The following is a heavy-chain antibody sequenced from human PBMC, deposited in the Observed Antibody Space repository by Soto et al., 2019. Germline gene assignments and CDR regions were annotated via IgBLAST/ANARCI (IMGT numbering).Heavy chain of an antibody. V-gene: IGHV1-8*01. CDR2: MHPNSGNT. Sequence: QVQLVQSGAEVKKPGASVKVSCKASGYTFTSYDINWVRQATGQGLEWMGWMHPNSGNTGYAQKFQGRVTMTRNTSISTAYMELSSLRSEDTAVYYCARERGKRDYDFWSGYYKYYYYYYMDVWGKGTTVTVSS. D-gene: IGHD3-3*01. CDR3: ARERGKRDYDFWSGYYKYYYYYYMDV. J-gene: IGHJ6*03. CDR1: GYTFTSYD.